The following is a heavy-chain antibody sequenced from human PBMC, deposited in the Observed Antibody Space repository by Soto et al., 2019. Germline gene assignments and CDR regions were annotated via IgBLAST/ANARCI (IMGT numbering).Heavy chain of an antibody. CDR3: ARVSFETSGYADY. V-gene: IGHV1-3*01. CDR2: INAANGNT. D-gene: IGHD3-22*01. Sequence: ASVKVSCKASGYIFSTYTMHWVRQAPGQRLQWMGWINAANGNTKYSQNFQGRVTISRDTSASTAYLELSSLRSEDTAVYYCARVSFETSGYADYWGQGTLVTVSS. CDR1: GYIFSTYT. J-gene: IGHJ4*02.